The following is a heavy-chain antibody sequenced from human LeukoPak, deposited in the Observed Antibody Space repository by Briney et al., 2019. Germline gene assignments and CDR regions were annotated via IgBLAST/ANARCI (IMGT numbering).Heavy chain of an antibody. CDR1: GGSVSSGSYY. J-gene: IGHJ4*02. V-gene: IGHV4-61*01. D-gene: IGHD2-2*01. CDR3: ARRGYCSSTSCLGLIDY. Sequence: SETLSLTCTVSGGSVSSGSYYWSWIRQPPGKGLEWIGYIYYSGSTNYNPYLKSRVTISVDTSKNQFSLKLSSVTAADTAVYYCARRGYCSSTSCLGLIDYWGQGTQVTVSS. CDR2: IYYSGST.